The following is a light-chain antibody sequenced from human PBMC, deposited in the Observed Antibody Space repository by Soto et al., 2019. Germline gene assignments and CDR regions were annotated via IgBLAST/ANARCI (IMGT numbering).Light chain of an antibody. CDR3: QQSSRTPRT. Sequence: IQMSQSPSSLSASVGGRVTITCRASQSIRNYLNWYQQKPGKAPELLIYAASKLQRGVPSRFTGSGSGTDFTLTISRLQPEDFAIYFCQQSSRTPRTFGQGTKVEIK. CDR1: QSIRNY. V-gene: IGKV1-39*01. J-gene: IGKJ1*01. CDR2: AAS.